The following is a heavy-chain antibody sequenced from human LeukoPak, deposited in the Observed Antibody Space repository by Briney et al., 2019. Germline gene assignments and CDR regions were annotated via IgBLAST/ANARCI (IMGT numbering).Heavy chain of an antibody. J-gene: IGHJ4*02. CDR3: VKGPRPDITVAHTVEN. Sequence: GGSLILSCAASGFIFSNYAMSWVRQVPGRGLEWVSTISSRGDSTYLADSVKGRFTISRDNSKNSLYLQMNTVRAEDTAVYYCVKGPRPDITVAHTVENWGQGTLVTVSS. CDR2: ISSRGDST. D-gene: IGHD6-19*01. V-gene: IGHV3-23*01. CDR1: GFIFSNYA.